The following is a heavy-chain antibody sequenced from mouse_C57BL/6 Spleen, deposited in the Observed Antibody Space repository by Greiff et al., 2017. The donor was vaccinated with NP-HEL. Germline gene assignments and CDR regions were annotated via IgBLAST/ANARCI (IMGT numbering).Heavy chain of an antibody. CDR2: ISSGGSYT. Sequence: EVMLVESGGDLVKPGGSLKLSCAASGFTFSSYGMSWVRQTPDKRLEWVATISSGGSYTYYPDSVKGRFPISRDNAKNTLYLQMSSLKSEDTAMYYGERRRVYGSSHWDIDVWGTGTTVTVSS. CDR3: ERRRVYGSSHWDIDV. J-gene: IGHJ1*03. CDR1: GFTFSSYG. D-gene: IGHD1-1*01. V-gene: IGHV5-6*02.